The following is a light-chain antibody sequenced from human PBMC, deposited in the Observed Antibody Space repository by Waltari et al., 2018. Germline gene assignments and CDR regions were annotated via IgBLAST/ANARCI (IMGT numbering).Light chain of an antibody. J-gene: IGKJ1*01. Sequence: DIQMTQSPATLSASVGDRVIITCRATQSISSWLAWFQQKPGKAPKLLIYKASTLESGVPSRFSGSGSGSEFTLTISSLQPDDFATYHCQQYDSYPWTFGQGTKVEVK. CDR2: KAS. CDR1: QSISSW. V-gene: IGKV1-5*03. CDR3: QQYDSYPWT.